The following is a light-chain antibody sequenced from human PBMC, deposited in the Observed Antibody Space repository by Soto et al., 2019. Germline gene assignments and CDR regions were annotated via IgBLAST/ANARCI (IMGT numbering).Light chain of an antibody. Sequence: ETVLTQSQGTLSLSPGERATLSCRASQSLSSGYLAWYQQRPGQAPRLLISGASRRAPGIPDRFGGSGAGTEFSLTSIRLEPEDVAVYYCQQYGGSPLVTFGGGTKVEIK. CDR3: QQYGGSPLVT. CDR1: QSLSSGY. J-gene: IGKJ4*01. V-gene: IGKV3-20*01. CDR2: GAS.